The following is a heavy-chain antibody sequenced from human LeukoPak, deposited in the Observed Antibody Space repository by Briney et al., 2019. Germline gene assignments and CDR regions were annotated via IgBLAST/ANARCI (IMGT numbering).Heavy chain of an antibody. CDR2: ISGSGGST. V-gene: IGHV3-23*01. CDR3: AKRGLGHYYDSSGYGYRGDAFDI. CDR1: GFTFSSYG. D-gene: IGHD3-22*01. J-gene: IGHJ3*02. Sequence: GGSLRLSCAASGFTFSSYGMSWVRQAPGKGLEWVSAISGSGGSTYYADSVKGRFTISRDNSKNTLYLQMNSLRAEDTAVYYCAKRGLGHYYDSSGYGYRGDAFDIWGQGTMVTVSS.